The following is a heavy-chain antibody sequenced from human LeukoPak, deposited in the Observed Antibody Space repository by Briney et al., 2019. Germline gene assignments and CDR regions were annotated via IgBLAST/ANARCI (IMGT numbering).Heavy chain of an antibody. Sequence: KPSETLSLTCAVYGGPFSGYYWSWIRQPPGKGLEWIGSIYHSGSTYYNPSLKSRVTISVDTSKNQFPLKLSSVTAADTAVYYCARRPDDYWGQGTLVTVSS. V-gene: IGHV4-34*01. CDR2: IYHSGST. CDR1: GGPFSGYY. J-gene: IGHJ4*02. CDR3: ARRPDDY. D-gene: IGHD1-14*01.